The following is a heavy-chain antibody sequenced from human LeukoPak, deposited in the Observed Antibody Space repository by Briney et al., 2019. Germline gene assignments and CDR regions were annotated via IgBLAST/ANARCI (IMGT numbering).Heavy chain of an antibody. CDR1: GYSFTSYW. D-gene: IGHD3-10*01. Sequence: GESLKISCKGSGYSFTSYWIGWVRQMPGKGLEWMGIIYPGDSDTRYSPSFQGQVTISADKSISTAYLQWSSLKASDTAMYYCARNSGSYYSPNWFDPWGQGTLATVSS. CDR2: IYPGDSDT. CDR3: ARNSGSYYSPNWFDP. J-gene: IGHJ5*02. V-gene: IGHV5-51*01.